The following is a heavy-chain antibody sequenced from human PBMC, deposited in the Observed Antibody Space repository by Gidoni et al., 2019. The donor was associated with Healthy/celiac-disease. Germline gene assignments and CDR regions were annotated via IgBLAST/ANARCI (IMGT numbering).Heavy chain of an antibody. D-gene: IGHD6-19*01. Sequence: EVQLVQSGAEVKKPGESLKISCKGSGYSFTSYWIGWVRQMPGKGLEGMGIIYPGDSETRYSPSFQGQVTISADKSISTAYLQWSSLKAADTAMYYCARRLSSGWYSDAFDIWGQGTMVTVSS. V-gene: IGHV5-51*01. CDR1: GYSFTSYW. CDR3: ARRLSSGWYSDAFDI. CDR2: IYPGDSET. J-gene: IGHJ3*02.